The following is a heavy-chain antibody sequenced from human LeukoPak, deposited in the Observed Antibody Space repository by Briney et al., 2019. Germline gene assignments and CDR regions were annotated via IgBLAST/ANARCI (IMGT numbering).Heavy chain of an antibody. CDR3: AREGSSGWYGLASS. D-gene: IGHD6-19*01. CDR2: IYYSGST. J-gene: IGHJ5*02. Sequence: FETLSLTCTVSGGSISSYYWSWIRQPPGKGLEWIGYIYYSGSTNYNPSLKSRVTISVDTSKNQFSLKLSSVTAADTAVYYCAREGSSGWYGLASSWGQGTLVTVSS. CDR1: GGSISSYY. V-gene: IGHV4-59*12.